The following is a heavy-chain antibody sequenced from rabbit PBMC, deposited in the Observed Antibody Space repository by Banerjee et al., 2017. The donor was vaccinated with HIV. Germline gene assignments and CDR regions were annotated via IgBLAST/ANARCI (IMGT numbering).Heavy chain of an antibody. D-gene: IGHD2-1*01. Sequence: QSLEESGGDLVKPGASLTLTCTASGLDFSSSYWICWVRQAPGKGLEWSACIVTSSSSTRYANWAKGRFTISKSSSTTVTLQLTSLAAADTATYFCATDHLHAGGFGDWVYAHGDLWGQGTLVTVS. J-gene: IGHJ3*01. CDR1: GLDFSSSYW. CDR3: ATDHLHAGGFGDWVYAHGDL. CDR2: IVTSSSST. V-gene: IGHV1S40*01.